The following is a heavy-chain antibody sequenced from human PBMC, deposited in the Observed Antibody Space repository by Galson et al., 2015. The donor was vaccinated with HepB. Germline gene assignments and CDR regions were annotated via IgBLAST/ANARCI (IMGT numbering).Heavy chain of an antibody. Sequence: SLRLSCAASGFIFSNSGMHWVRQAPGKGLEWVACISYDGSEKYYADSVKGRFTISRDNSKNTLYLQMNSLRAEDTAVYYCAKYSVLQLWPRGGYFDYWGQGTLVTVSS. CDR3: AKYSVLQLWPRGGYFDY. V-gene: IGHV3-33*06. CDR2: ISYDGSEK. D-gene: IGHD5-18*01. CDR1: GFIFSNSG. J-gene: IGHJ4*02.